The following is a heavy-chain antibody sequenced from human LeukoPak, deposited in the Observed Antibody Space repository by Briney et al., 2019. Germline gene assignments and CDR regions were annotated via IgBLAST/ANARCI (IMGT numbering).Heavy chain of an antibody. D-gene: IGHD2-15*01. CDR3: ARKGGLFDY. J-gene: IGHJ4*02. Sequence: SETLSLTCTVSGGSLIYYYWSWIRQSPGKGLEWIGYIYYNGSTNYNPSLKSRVSISVDTSKNQFSLKVTSVTAADTAVYYCARKGGLFDYWGQGTLVTVSS. CDR1: GGSLIYYY. V-gene: IGHV4-59*01. CDR2: IYYNGST.